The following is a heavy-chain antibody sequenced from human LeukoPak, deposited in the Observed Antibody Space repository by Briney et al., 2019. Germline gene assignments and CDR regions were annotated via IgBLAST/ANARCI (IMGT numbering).Heavy chain of an antibody. V-gene: IGHV1-18*01. CDR1: GYIFTGHY. Sequence: ASVKVPCKTSGYIFTGHYLHWVRQAPGQGLEWMGWISAYNGNTNYAQKLQGRVTMTTDTSTSTAYMELRSLRSDDTAVYYCARDSGSDYYYYMDVWGKGTTVTVSS. CDR3: ARDSGSDYYYYMDV. J-gene: IGHJ6*03. D-gene: IGHD7-27*01. CDR2: ISAYNGNT.